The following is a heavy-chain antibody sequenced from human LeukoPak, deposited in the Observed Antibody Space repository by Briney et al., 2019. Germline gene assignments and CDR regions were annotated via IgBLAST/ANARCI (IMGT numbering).Heavy chain of an antibody. CDR1: GYTFTSYY. Sequence: GASVKVSCKASGYTFTSYYMHWVRQAPGQGLEWMGIINPSGGSTSYAQKFQGRVTMTRDMSTSTVYMELRSLRSDDTAVYYCAWTTYGSGSYYGINFDYWGQGTLVTVSS. D-gene: IGHD3-10*01. CDR2: INPSGGST. CDR3: AWTTYGSGSYYGINFDY. J-gene: IGHJ4*02. V-gene: IGHV1-46*01.